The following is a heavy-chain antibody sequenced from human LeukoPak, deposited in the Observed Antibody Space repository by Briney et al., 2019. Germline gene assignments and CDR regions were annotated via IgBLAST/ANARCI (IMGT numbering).Heavy chain of an antibody. CDR2: ISGSGGTT. V-gene: IGHV3-23*01. Sequence: GGSLRLSCAVSGFTFSNYAMTWVRQAPGKGLEWVSAISGSGGTTYHADSVKGRFTISRDNSENTVYLQMNSLTVEDTAVYYCAKAHCGSASCSRADYWGKGTQVTVSS. CDR3: AKAHCGSASCSRADY. CDR1: GFTFSNYA. D-gene: IGHD2-2*01. J-gene: IGHJ4*02.